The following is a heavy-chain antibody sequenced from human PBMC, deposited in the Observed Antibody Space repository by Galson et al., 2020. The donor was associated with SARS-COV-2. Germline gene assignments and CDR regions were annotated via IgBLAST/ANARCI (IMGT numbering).Heavy chain of an antibody. V-gene: IGHV3-48*03. CDR1: GFPFSSYE. Sequence: QTGGSLSLSCAASGFPFSSYEMNCVRQAPGKGLAWVSYISISGSTIYYADSVKGRFTISRDNAKNSLYLQMNSLRAEDTAVYYCARDPPWELHAFDIWGQGTMVTVSS. J-gene: IGHJ3*02. CDR3: ARDPPWELHAFDI. D-gene: IGHD1-26*01. CDR2: ISISGSTI.